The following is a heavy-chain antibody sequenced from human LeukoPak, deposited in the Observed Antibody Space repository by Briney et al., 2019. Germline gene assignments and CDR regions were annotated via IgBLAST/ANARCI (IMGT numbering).Heavy chain of an antibody. D-gene: IGHD4-17*01. J-gene: IGHJ6*02. Sequence: GGSLRLSCAASGFTFSSYAMSWVRQAPGKGLEWVAAISAIGGSTYYADSVKGRFPISRDNSKNTLYLQMNGLRAEDTAVYYCAKGGDPSAYYYGMDVWGQGTTVTVSS. CDR2: ISAIGGST. V-gene: IGHV3-23*01. CDR3: AKGGDPSAYYYGMDV. CDR1: GFTFSSYA.